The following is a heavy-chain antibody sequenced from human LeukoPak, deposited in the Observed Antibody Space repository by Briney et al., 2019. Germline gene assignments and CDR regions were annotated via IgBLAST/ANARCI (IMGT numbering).Heavy chain of an antibody. J-gene: IGHJ3*01. CDR2: TKSDGSGT. D-gene: IGHD1-26*01. CDR1: GFTFSSYS. Sequence: GGSLRLSCAASGFTFSSYSMNWVRQAPGKGLEWVSRTKSDGSGTNYADSVKGRFTISRDNAQNTLYLQMNNLGVDDTAVYYCARALVTRLGAFDVWGQGTMVIVFS. V-gene: IGHV3-74*01. CDR3: ARALVTRLGAFDV.